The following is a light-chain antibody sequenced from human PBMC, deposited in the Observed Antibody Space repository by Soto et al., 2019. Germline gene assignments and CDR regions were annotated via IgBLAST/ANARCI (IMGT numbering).Light chain of an antibody. CDR2: GAS. V-gene: IGKV3-20*01. CDR3: QQYGSSPLT. J-gene: IGKJ4*01. Sequence: EIELTQSPGTLSLSPGERATLSCRASQSVSRNYLAWYQHKPGQAPRLLIYGASTRATGIPDRFSGSGSGTDFTLTIYRLEPEDFAVYCCQQYGSSPLTFGGGTKVEIK. CDR1: QSVSRNY.